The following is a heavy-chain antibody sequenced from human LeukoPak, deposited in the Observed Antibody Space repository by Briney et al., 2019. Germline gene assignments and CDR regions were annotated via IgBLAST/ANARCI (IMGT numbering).Heavy chain of an antibody. CDR1: GYTFTNYN. CDR3: ARLDEGFYYDGGGFLY. CDR2: IYPGDSHV. Sequence: GESLKISCSGSGYTFTNYNIAWVRQMPGKGLEFMGIIYPGDSHVTYSPSFQGQVTISADKSVSTTYLQWSSLKAWDTAIYYCARLDEGFYYDGGGFLYWGQGTLLAVSS. D-gene: IGHD3-22*01. V-gene: IGHV5-51*01. J-gene: IGHJ4*02.